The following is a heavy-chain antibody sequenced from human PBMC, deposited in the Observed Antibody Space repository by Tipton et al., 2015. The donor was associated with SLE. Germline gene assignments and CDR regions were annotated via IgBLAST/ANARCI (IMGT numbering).Heavy chain of an antibody. J-gene: IGHJ4*02. CDR1: GVSIKSGGYY. V-gene: IGHV4-39*07. CDR2: MHHGGGT. Sequence: TLSLTCNVSGVSIKSGGYYWSWIRQPPGKGMEWIGSMHHGGGTFCSPSLKSRVTISLDTSMNQFSLKLSSVTAADTAVYYCARDARYSSRRDFDSWGQGTLVTVSS. D-gene: IGHD6-13*01. CDR3: ARDARYSSRRDFDS.